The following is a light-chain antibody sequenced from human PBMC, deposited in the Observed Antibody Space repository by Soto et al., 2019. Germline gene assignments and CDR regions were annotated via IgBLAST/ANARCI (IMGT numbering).Light chain of an antibody. CDR1: SSNIGAGYD. CDR2: SNS. Sequence: QSVLTQPPSVSGAPGQRVTISCTGSSSNIGAGYDVHWYQQLPGTAPKLLIYSNSNRPSGVPDRVSGSKSGTSASLAITGLQAEDEADYYCQSYDSSLSGYVFGTGTKLTVL. CDR3: QSYDSSLSGYV. V-gene: IGLV1-40*01. J-gene: IGLJ1*01.